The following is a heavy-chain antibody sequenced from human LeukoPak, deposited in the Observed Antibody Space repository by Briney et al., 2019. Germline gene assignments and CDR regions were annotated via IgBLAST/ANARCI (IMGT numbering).Heavy chain of an antibody. CDR3: ARRSGSSLDP. D-gene: IGHD3-22*01. Sequence: SETLSLTCAVYGGSFSGYYWSWIRQPPGKGLEWIGEINHSGSTNYNPSLKSRVTISVDTSKNQLSLKLSSVTAADTAVYYCARRSGSSLDPWGQGTLVTVSS. CDR2: INHSGST. J-gene: IGHJ5*02. V-gene: IGHV4-34*01. CDR1: GGSFSGYY.